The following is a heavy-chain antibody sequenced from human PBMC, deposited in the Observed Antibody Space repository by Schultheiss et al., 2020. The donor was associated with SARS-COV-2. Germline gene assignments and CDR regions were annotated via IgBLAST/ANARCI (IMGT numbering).Heavy chain of an antibody. CDR2: INHSGST. CDR1: GGSFSGYY. J-gene: IGHJ5*02. D-gene: IGHD2-8*01. Sequence: SQTLSLTCAVYGGSFSGYYWSWIRQPPGKGLEWIGEINHSGSTNYNPSLKSRVTISVDTSKNQFSLKLSSVTAADTAVYYCARGRDFCTNGVYPNKFDPWGQGTLVTVSS. CDR3: ARGRDFCTNGVYPNKFDP. V-gene: IGHV4-34*01.